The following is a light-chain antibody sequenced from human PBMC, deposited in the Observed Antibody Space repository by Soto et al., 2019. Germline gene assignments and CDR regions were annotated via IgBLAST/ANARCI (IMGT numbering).Light chain of an antibody. CDR3: QQYKSYSSWT. J-gene: IGKJ1*01. CDR2: KAS. V-gene: IGKV1-5*03. Sequence: DIQMTQSPSTLSASVGDRVTITCRASQTINSWLAWYQQKPGKAPKLLIYKASYLQSWVPSKFSGSGSGTEFTLTISSLQPDDFATYYCQQYKSYSSWTFGQGTKVDTK. CDR1: QTINSW.